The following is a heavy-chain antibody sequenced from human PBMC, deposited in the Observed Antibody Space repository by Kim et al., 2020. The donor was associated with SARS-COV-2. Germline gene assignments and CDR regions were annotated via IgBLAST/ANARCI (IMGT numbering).Heavy chain of an antibody. J-gene: IGHJ3*02. D-gene: IGHD3-16*01. CDR3: ARDWGVADGDDAFDI. Sequence: QKFQGRVTMTRDTSTSTVYMELSSLRSEDTAVYYCARDWGVADGDDAFDIWGQGTMVTVSS. V-gene: IGHV1-46*01.